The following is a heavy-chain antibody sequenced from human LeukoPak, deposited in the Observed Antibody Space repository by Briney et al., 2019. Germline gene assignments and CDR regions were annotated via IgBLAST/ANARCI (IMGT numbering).Heavy chain of an antibody. CDR2: IYYSGST. V-gene: IGHV4-59*01. D-gene: IGHD5-12*01. CDR1: GGSISSYY. J-gene: IGHJ6*03. CDR3: ARGYSGYDFLVSYYYYMDV. Sequence: TSETLSLTCTVSGGSISSYYWSWIRQPPGKGLEWIGYIYYSGSTNYNPSLKSRVTISVDTSKNQFSLKLSSVTAADTAVYYCARGYSGYDFLVSYYYYMDVWSKGTTVTISS.